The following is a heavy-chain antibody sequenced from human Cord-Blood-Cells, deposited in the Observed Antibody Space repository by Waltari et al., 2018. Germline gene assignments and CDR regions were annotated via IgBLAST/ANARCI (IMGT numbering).Heavy chain of an antibody. CDR1: GGSVSSGSYY. Sequence: QVQLQESGPGLVKPSETLSLTCTVSGGSVSSGSYYWCWIRQPPGKGLEWIGYIYYSGSTNYNPSLKSRVTISVDTSKNQFSLKLSSVTAADTAVYYCARYSSSWYYFDYWGQGTLVTVSS. V-gene: IGHV4-61*01. D-gene: IGHD6-13*01. J-gene: IGHJ4*02. CDR3: ARYSSSWYYFDY. CDR2: IYYSGST.